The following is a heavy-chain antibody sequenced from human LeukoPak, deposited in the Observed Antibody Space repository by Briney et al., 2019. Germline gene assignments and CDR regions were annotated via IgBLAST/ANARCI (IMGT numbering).Heavy chain of an antibody. Sequence: GGSLRLSCAASGFTFNTYAMSWVRQAPWERLQWVSGISDSGGNTYYADSVRGRFTISRDNSKNTLYLQMNSLRAEDTAVYYCAREVSTVFYGMDVWGQGTTVTVSS. J-gene: IGHJ6*02. CDR3: AREVSTVFYGMDV. CDR2: ISDSGGNT. CDR1: GFTFNTYA. V-gene: IGHV3-23*01. D-gene: IGHD4-11*01.